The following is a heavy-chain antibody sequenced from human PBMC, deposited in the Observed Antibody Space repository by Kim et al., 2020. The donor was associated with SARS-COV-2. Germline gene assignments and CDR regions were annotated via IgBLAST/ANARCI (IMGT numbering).Heavy chain of an antibody. D-gene: IGHD3-10*01. CDR2: DGSGK. V-gene: IGHV3-7*03. J-gene: IGHJ4*02. CDR3: AQSGPDY. Sequence: DGSGKHYVDAVKGRFTISRDNAKNSLDLQMNSLRAEDTAVYYCAQSGPDYWGQGTLVTVSS.